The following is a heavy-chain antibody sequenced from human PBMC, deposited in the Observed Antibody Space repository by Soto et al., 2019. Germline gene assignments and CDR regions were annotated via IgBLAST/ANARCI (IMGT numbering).Heavy chain of an antibody. CDR3: ARDFDVNTALDYWYFDL. D-gene: IGHD3-9*01. Sequence: QVHLQESGPGVVKASETLSLTCSLSGGSTSGKYWSWIRQSAGKGLDWIGRIYSSGRTHYNPSLGSRVSMSVAPHSFSLRLTSVTAADTAIYYCARDFDVNTALDYWYFDLWGRGTQVSVSS. J-gene: IGHJ2*01. CDR2: IYSSGRT. V-gene: IGHV4-4*07. CDR1: GGSTSGKY.